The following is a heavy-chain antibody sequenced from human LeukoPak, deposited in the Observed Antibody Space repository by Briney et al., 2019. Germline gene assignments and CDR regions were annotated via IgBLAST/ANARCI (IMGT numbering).Heavy chain of an antibody. CDR1: GFTFDDYA. J-gene: IGHJ4*02. CDR3: AKDHTMVRGVIDY. D-gene: IGHD3-10*01. Sequence: GGSLRLSCAASGFTFDDYAMHWVRHAPGKGLEWVSGISWNSGSIGYADSVKGRFTISRDNAKNSLYLQMNSLRAEDTALYYCAKDHTMVRGVIDYWGQGTLVTVSS. V-gene: IGHV3-9*01. CDR2: ISWNSGSI.